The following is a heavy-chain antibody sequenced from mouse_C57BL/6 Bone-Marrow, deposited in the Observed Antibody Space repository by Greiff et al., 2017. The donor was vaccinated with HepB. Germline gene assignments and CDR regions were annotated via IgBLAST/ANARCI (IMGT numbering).Heavy chain of an antibody. V-gene: IGHV1-54*01. CDR3: ATYYYGSGAWFAY. J-gene: IGHJ3*01. CDR2: INPGSGGT. Sequence: QVQLKESGAELVRPGTSVKVSCKASGYAFTNYLIEWVKQRPGQGLEWIGVINPGSGGTNYNEKFKGKATLTADKSSSTAYMQLSSLTSEDSAVYFCATYYYGSGAWFAYWGQGTLVTVSA. CDR1: GYAFTNYL. D-gene: IGHD1-1*01.